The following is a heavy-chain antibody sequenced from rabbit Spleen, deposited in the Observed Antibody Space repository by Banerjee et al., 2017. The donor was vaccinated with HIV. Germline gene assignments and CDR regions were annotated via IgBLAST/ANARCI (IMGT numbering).Heavy chain of an antibody. J-gene: IGHJ6*01. CDR1: GFSFSTYYY. CDR2: IITTSGNT. Sequence: QQQLVESGGGLVQPEGSLTLTCTASGFSFSTYYYMCCVRQAPGKGLELITCIITTSGNTHYASWAKGRFTISKTSSTTVDLKMISLTAADTATYFCARDSGSSFSSYGMDLWGQGTLVTVS. CDR3: ARDSGSSFSSYGMDL. V-gene: IGHV1S45*01. D-gene: IGHD8-1*01.